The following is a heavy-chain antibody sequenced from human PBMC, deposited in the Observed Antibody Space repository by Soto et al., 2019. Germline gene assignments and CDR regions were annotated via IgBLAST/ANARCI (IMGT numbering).Heavy chain of an antibody. D-gene: IGHD1-26*01. CDR2: IIPIFGTA. V-gene: IGHV1-69*12. J-gene: IGHJ5*02. CDR1: GGTFSSYA. CDR3: AREETGPVGPGWFDP. Sequence: QVQLVQSGAEVKKPGSSVKVSCKASGGTFSSYAISWVRQAPGQGLEWMGGIIPIFGTANYAQKFQGRVTVTADESTSTAYMELSSLRSEDTAVYDCAREETGPVGPGWFDPWGQGTLVTVSS.